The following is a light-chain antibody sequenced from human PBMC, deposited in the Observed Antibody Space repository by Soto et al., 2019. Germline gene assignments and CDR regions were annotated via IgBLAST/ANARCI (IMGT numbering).Light chain of an antibody. CDR3: CSYGGSYTRYV. CDR1: SSDVGGYNY. Sequence: QSALTQPRSVSGSPGQSVTISCTGTSSDVGGYNYVSWYQQHPGKAPKLMIYDVNKRPSGVPDRFSGSKSGNTASLTISGLQAEDEADYYCCSYGGSYTRYVFGTGTKVTVL. V-gene: IGLV2-11*01. J-gene: IGLJ1*01. CDR2: DVN.